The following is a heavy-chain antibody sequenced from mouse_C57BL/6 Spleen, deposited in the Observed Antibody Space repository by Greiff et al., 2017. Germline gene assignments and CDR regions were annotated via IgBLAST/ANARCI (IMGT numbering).Heavy chain of an antibody. Sequence: QVQLQQPGAELVRPGTSVKLSCKASGYTFTSYWMHWVKQRPGQGLEWIGVIDPSDSYTNYNQKFKGKATLTVDTSSSPAYMQLSSLTSEDSAVYYCARSLLLRGAMDYWGQGTSVTVSS. CDR3: ARSLLLRGAMDY. CDR2: IDPSDSYT. CDR1: GYTFTSYW. V-gene: IGHV1-59*01. J-gene: IGHJ4*01. D-gene: IGHD1-1*01.